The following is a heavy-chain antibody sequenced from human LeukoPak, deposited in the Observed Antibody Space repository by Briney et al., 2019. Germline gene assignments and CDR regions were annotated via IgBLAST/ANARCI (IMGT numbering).Heavy chain of an antibody. CDR2: IRYDGSNK. Sequence: GVSLRLSCAASGFTFRSYGMHGVRQAPGKGLEWVAFIRYDGSNKYYADSVKGRFTISRDNSKNTLYLQMNSLRAEDTAVYYCAKEEFCSGGSCYPDYWGQGTLVTVSS. J-gene: IGHJ4*02. CDR1: GFTFRSYG. D-gene: IGHD2-15*01. CDR3: AKEEFCSGGSCYPDY. V-gene: IGHV3-30*02.